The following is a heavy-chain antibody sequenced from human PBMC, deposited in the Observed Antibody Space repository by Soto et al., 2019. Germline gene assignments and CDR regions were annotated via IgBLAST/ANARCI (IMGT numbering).Heavy chain of an antibody. J-gene: IGHJ4*02. D-gene: IGHD3-22*01. CDR1: GGTFSSYA. Sequence: SVKVSCKASGGTFSSYAISWVRQAPGQGLEWMGGIIPIFGTANYAQKIQGRVTITADESTSTAYMELSSLRSEDTAVYYCARDYYDSSGYYDYWGQGTLVTVSS. V-gene: IGHV1-69*13. CDR3: ARDYYDSSGYYDY. CDR2: IIPIFGTA.